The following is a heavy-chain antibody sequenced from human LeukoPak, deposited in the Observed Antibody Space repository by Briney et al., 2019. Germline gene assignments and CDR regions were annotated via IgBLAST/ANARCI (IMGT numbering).Heavy chain of an antibody. CDR3: AKDLIVGATFYGMDV. CDR1: GFTFDDYT. CDR2: ISWDGGST. J-gene: IGHJ6*02. V-gene: IGHV3-43*01. Sequence: GGSLRLSCAASGFTFDDYTMHWVRQAPGKGLEWVSLISWDGGSTYYADSVKGRFTISRDNSKNSLYLQMNSLRTEDTALYYCAKDLIVGATFYGMDVWGQGTTVTVSS. D-gene: IGHD1-26*01.